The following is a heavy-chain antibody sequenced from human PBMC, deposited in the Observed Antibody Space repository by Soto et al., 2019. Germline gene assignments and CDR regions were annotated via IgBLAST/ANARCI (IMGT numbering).Heavy chain of an antibody. V-gene: IGHV1-8*01. CDR2: MNPNSGNT. D-gene: IGHD4-17*01. Sequence: QVQLVQSGAEVKKPRASVKVSCKASGYTFTSYDINWVRQATGQGLEWMGWMNPNSGNTGYAQKFQGRVTMTRNTSISTAYMELSSLRSEETAVYYCARGRPNTVRVGRHYGMDVWGQGTTVTVSS. CDR3: ARGRPNTVRVGRHYGMDV. J-gene: IGHJ6*02. CDR1: GYTFTSYD.